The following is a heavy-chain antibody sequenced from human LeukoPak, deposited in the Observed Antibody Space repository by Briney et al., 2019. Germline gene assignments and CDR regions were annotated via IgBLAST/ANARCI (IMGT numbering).Heavy chain of an antibody. J-gene: IGHJ4*02. CDR2: ISAYNGNT. D-gene: IGHD2-15*01. V-gene: IGHV1-18*01. Sequence: GASVKVSFKASSYTFTSYGISWVRQAPGQGLEWMGWISAYNGNTKYAKKFQGRVTMTTDTSTSTAYMELRSLRSDDTAVYYCARRYCSGDRCYFVDYWGQGTLVTVSS. CDR3: ARRYCSGDRCYFVDY. CDR1: SYTFTSYG.